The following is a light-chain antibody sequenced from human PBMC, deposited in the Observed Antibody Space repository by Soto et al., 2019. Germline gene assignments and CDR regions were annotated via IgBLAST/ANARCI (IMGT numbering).Light chain of an antibody. V-gene: IGKV3-15*01. CDR2: GAS. J-gene: IGKJ3*01. Sequence: EIVMTQSPATLSVSPGERDTLSCRASQSVSRNSAWYQQKPGQAPRLLIYGASTRATGIPARFSGSGSGTEFTLTISSLQSEDFAVYYCQQYNNWPPFTFGPGTKVDIK. CDR1: QSVSRN. CDR3: QQYNNWPPFT.